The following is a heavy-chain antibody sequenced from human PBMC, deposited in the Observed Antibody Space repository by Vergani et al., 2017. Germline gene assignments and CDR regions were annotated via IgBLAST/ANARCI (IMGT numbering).Heavy chain of an antibody. CDR1: GGSISSSSYY. V-gene: IGHV4-39*07. CDR3: ARAYDSSGYYANTYSYGMDV. CDR2: IYYSGGT. Sequence: QLQLQESGPGLVKPSETLSLPCTVSGGSISSSSYYWGWIRQPPGKGLEWTGSIYYSGGTYYNPSLKSRVTLSVDTSKNQFSLKLLSVTAAATAVYYCARAYDSSGYYANTYSYGMDVWGQGTTVTVSS. J-gene: IGHJ6*02. D-gene: IGHD3-22*01.